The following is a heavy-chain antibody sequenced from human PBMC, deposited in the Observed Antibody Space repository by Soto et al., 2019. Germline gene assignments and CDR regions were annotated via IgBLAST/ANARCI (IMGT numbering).Heavy chain of an antibody. CDR1: GGSISSYY. CDR2: IYYSGST. D-gene: IGHD3-22*01. J-gene: IGHJ3*02. V-gene: IGHV4-59*01. Sequence: QVQLQESGPGLVKPSETLSLTCTVSGGSISSYYWSWIRQPPGKGLEWIGYIYYSGSTNYNPSLKSRVTISVDTSKNQFSLKLSSVTAADTAVYYCARASSGYHDDAFDIWGQGTMVTVSS. CDR3: ARASSGYHDDAFDI.